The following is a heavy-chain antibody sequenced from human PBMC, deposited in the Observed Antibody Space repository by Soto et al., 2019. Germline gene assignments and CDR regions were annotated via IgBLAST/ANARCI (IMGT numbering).Heavy chain of an antibody. J-gene: IGHJ4*02. CDR3: TRLPHHPRPAFDY. Sequence: GGSLRLSCTTSGFTFGDYAMSWVRQAPGKGLEWVGFIRSKRYGGTPEYAASVKGRISISRDDSKSIAYLEMNSLKTEDSAVYYCTRLPHHPRPAFDYWGQGTLVTVSS. CDR2: IRSKRYGGTP. V-gene: IGHV3-49*04. CDR1: GFTFGDYA. D-gene: IGHD2-2*01.